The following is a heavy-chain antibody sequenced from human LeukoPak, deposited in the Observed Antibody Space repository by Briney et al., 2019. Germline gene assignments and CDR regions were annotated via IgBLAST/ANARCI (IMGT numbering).Heavy chain of an antibody. V-gene: IGHV3-7*04. Sequence: RGESLKISCATSGFTFSNYWMSWVRQAPGKGLEWVANIKPDGSEKYYVDSVRGRFSISRDNVRNALYLQMNSLRVGDTALYYCARGDFWSGDYTDAFDVWGQGTMVTVSS. CDR1: GFTFSNYW. CDR3: ARGDFWSGDYTDAFDV. D-gene: IGHD3-3*01. CDR2: IKPDGSEK. J-gene: IGHJ3*01.